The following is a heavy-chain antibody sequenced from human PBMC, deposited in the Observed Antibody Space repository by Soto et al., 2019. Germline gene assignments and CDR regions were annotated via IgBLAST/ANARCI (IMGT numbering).Heavy chain of an antibody. V-gene: IGHV3-7*01. J-gene: IGHJ4*02. Sequence: EVQLMESGGGLVQPGGSLRLSCADSEFSFGASWMAWVRQAPGKGLEWVADIKQDGSEKNYVDSVKGRVTISRDNAKNSLYLQMNSLRADDTAEYYCARDPYYGALDYWGLGTLVTVSS. CDR2: IKQDGSEK. CDR1: EFSFGASW. CDR3: ARDPYYGALDY. D-gene: IGHD3-10*01.